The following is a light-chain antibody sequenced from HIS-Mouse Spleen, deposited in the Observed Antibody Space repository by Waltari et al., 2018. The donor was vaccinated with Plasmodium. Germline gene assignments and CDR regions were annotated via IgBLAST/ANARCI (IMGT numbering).Light chain of an antibody. V-gene: IGLV2-8*01. CDR2: EVS. J-gene: IGLJ1*01. CDR3: SSYAGSNNYV. CDR1: SSAVGGYNF. Sequence: QSALTQPPSASGSPGQSVTISCTRSSSAVGGYNFVPWYQQHPGKAPKLMIYEVSKRPSGVPDRFSGSKSGNTASLTVSGLQAEDEADYYCSSYAGSNNYVFGTGTKVTVL.